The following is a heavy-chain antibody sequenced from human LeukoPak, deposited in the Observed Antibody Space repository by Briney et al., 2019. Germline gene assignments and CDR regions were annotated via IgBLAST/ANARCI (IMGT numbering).Heavy chain of an antibody. CDR1: GYTFTSYG. Sequence: ASVKVSCKASGYTFTSYGISWVRQAPGQGLEWMGWISAYNGNTNYAQKLQGRVTTTTDTSTSTAYMELRSLRSDDTAVYYCARTVAGTKYFQHWGQGTLVTVSS. CDR2: ISAYNGNT. D-gene: IGHD6-19*01. CDR3: ARTVAGTKYFQH. V-gene: IGHV1-18*01. J-gene: IGHJ1*01.